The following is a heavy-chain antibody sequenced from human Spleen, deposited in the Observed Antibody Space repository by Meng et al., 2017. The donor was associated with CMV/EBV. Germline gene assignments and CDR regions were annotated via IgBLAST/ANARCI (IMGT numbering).Heavy chain of an antibody. CDR1: GFTFSIYN. J-gene: IGHJ4*02. D-gene: IGHD3-22*01. CDR3: AREAYDSSGYWIDY. CDR2: ISSAGSYL. V-gene: IGHV3-21*01. Sequence: GESLKISCAASGFTFSIYNMNWVRQAPGKGLEWLSLISSAGSYLYYADSVKGRFTVSRDNARNSVYLQMNSLRADDTAVYYCAREAYDSSGYWIDYWGQGALVTVSS.